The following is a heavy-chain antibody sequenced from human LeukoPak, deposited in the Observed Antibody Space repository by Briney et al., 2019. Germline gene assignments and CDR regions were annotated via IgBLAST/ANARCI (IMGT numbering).Heavy chain of an antibody. Sequence: GGSLRLSCAASGLTGSSNYMSWVRQAPGKGLEWVSVIYSGGRTFYADSVKGRFIISRDNSKNTLFLQMNSLRAEDTAVYYCARDLYYGSGGYYFDYWGQGTLVTVSS. CDR2: IYSGGRT. CDR3: ARDLYYGSGGYYFDY. CDR1: GLTGSSNY. J-gene: IGHJ4*02. D-gene: IGHD3-10*01. V-gene: IGHV3-66*01.